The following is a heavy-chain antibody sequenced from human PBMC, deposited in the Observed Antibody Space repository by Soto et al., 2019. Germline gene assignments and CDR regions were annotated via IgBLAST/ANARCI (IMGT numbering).Heavy chain of an antibody. CDR3: ARWSYLDY. D-gene: IGHD3-3*01. Sequence: GGSLRLSRAASGFSFGSYALSWVRQAPGKGLEWVSTISGSDGKTFYADSVKGRFSISRDTSQSTLYLQMNSLRADDTAMYYCARWSYLDYWGQGTRVTVSS. CDR2: ISGSDGKT. J-gene: IGHJ4*02. V-gene: IGHV3-23*01. CDR1: GFSFGSYA.